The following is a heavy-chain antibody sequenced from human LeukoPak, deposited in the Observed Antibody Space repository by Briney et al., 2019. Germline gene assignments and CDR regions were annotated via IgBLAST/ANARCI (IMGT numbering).Heavy chain of an antibody. CDR3: ASRDKGYYYGMDV. Sequence: RPGESLRLSCAASGFTVSSNYMSWVRQAPGKGLEWVSLIYSGGSTYYADSVKGRFTISRDNSKNTLYLQMNSLRAEDTAVYYCASRDKGYYYGMDVWGQGTTVTVSS. V-gene: IGHV3-66*01. CDR1: GFTVSSNY. D-gene: IGHD5-24*01. J-gene: IGHJ6*02. CDR2: IYSGGST.